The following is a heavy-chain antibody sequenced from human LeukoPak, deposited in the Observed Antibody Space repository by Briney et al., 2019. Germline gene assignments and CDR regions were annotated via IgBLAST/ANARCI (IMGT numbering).Heavy chain of an antibody. CDR1: GGSFSGYY. CDR2: INHSGST. CDR3: ARLARPRSGWNLGY. D-gene: IGHD6-19*01. Sequence: PSETLSLTCAVYGGSFSGYYWSWIRQPPGKGLEWIGEINHSGSTNYNPSLKSRVTISVDTSKNQFSLKLSSVTAADTAVYYCARLARPRSGWNLGYWGQGTLVTVSS. J-gene: IGHJ4*02. V-gene: IGHV4-34*01.